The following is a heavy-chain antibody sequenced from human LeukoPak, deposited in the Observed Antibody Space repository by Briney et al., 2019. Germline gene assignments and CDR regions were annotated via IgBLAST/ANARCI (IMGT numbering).Heavy chain of an antibody. J-gene: IGHJ5*02. CDR1: GFSLSTSGVG. CDR3: AHNLGGLYSSGWPNWFDP. CDR2: IYWDDDK. Sequence: SGPTLVNPTQTLTLTCTFSGFSLSTSGVGVGWIRQPPGKALEWLALIYWDDDKRYSPSLKSRLTITKDTSKNQVVLTMTNMDPVDTATYYCAHNLGGLYSSGWPNWFDPWGQGTLVTVSS. V-gene: IGHV2-5*02. D-gene: IGHD6-19*01.